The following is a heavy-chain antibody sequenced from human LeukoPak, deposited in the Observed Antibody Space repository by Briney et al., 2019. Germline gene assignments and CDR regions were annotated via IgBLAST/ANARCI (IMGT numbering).Heavy chain of an antibody. CDR1: GFTFSSYA. J-gene: IGHJ4*02. Sequence: GGSLRLSCAASGFTFSSYAMHWVRQAPGKGLEGVAVISYDGSNKYYADSVKGRFTISRDNSKNTLYLQMNSLRAEDTAGYYCARGLSGRFPLDSWGQGTLVTVSS. D-gene: IGHD6-25*01. V-gene: IGHV3-30-3*01. CDR3: ARGLSGRFPLDS. CDR2: ISYDGSNK.